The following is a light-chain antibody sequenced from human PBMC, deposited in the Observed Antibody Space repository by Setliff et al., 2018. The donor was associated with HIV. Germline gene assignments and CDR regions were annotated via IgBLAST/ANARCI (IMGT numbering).Light chain of an antibody. V-gene: IGLV2-14*03. CDR1: SSDVGGYNC. J-gene: IGLJ1*01. CDR2: DVS. Sequence: QSALTQPASLSGSPGQSITISCTGTSSDVGGYNCVSWYQQHPGKAPKHMIYDVSNRPSGVSNRFSGSKSGNTASLTISGLQAEDEADYYCSSNTSKSTYVFGSGTKVTVL. CDR3: SSNTSKSTYV.